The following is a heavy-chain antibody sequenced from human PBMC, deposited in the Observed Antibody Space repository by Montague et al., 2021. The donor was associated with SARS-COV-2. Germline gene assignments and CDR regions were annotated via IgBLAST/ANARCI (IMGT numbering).Heavy chain of an antibody. Sequence: SLILSCAASGFIVSANYMTWVRQAPVKGLEWVSVMYSSGTIYYAXSVRGRFTISRDNSKNTLYLQMNSLRADDTAVYYCAGKVLVGTGNYGMDVWGQGTTVTVSS. CDR2: MYSSGTI. J-gene: IGHJ6*02. CDR3: AGKVLVGTGNYGMDV. CDR1: GFIVSANY. V-gene: IGHV3-53*01. D-gene: IGHD1-1*01.